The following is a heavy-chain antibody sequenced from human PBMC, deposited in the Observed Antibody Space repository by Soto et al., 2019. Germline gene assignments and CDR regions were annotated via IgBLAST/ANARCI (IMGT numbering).Heavy chain of an antibody. CDR1: GYTFTGYY. CDR2: INPNSGGT. J-gene: IGHJ4*02. V-gene: IGHV1-2*02. Sequence: VASVKVSCKASGYTFTGYYLHWVRQAPGQGPEWMGWINPNSGGTNYAQKFQGRVTMTRDTSISTAYMELSRLRSDDTAVYYCARDLRDGYNYPHFDYWGQGTLVTVSS. D-gene: IGHD5-12*01. CDR3: ARDLRDGYNYPHFDY.